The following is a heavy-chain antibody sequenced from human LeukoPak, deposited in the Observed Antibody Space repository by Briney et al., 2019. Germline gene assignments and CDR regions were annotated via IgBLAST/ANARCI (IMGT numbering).Heavy chain of an antibody. CDR3: AIRSTSGSWSALDI. Sequence: GGSLRLSCVASGFTVSSNYISWVRQAPGKGLEWVSIIYSGSRTYYADPVKGRFTISRDDSKNTLYFQLNSLRPEDTAVYYCAIRSTSGSWSALDIWGQGTMVTVSS. V-gene: IGHV3-66*02. CDR1: GFTVSSNY. CDR2: IYSGSRT. J-gene: IGHJ3*02. D-gene: IGHD3-10*01.